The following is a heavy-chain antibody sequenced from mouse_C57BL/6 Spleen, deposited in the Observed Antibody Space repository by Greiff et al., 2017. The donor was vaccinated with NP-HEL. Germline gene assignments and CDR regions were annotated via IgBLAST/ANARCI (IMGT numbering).Heavy chain of an antibody. CDR1: GFTFTDYY. J-gene: IGHJ4*01. V-gene: IGHV7-3*01. Sequence: EVMLVESGGGLVQPGGSLSLSCAASGFTFTDYYMSWVRQPPGKALEWLGFIRNKANGYTTEYSASVKGRFTISRDNSQSILYLQMNALRAEDSATYYCARFPYYDGRSYDYYAMDYWGQGTSVTVSS. CDR2: IRNKANGYTT. CDR3: ARFPYYDGRSYDYYAMDY. D-gene: IGHD1-1*01.